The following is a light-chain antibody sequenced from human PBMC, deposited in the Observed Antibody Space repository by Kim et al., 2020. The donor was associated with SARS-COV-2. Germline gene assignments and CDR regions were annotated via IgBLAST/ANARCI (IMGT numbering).Light chain of an antibody. CDR3: SSFTTSSTLL. CDR1: RTDIGRYNY. CDR2: DVS. J-gene: IGLJ3*02. V-gene: IGLV2-14*03. Sequence: QSIPISCTESRTDIGRYNYSSWYRQHPGRAPQLIFYDVSNRPSGVSYRFSGSKSGNTASLTTSGLQAEDESDYYCSSFTTSSTLLFGGGTKVTVL.